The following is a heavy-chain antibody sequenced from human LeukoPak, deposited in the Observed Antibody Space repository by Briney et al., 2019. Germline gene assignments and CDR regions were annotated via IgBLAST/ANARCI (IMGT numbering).Heavy chain of an antibody. CDR1: GFIVAAYY. J-gene: IGHJ4*02. CDR3: ARDRNGQSTGAGDY. V-gene: IGHV1-2*02. Sequence: ASLKVSCKASGFIVAAYYMHWVRLAPGQGLEWMGWINPNTGDPNYAQKFQGRISMSWDVSLSTASLELTRVTSADSAIYYCARDRNGQSTGAGDYWGQGTLGTVSS. D-gene: IGHD1-26*01. CDR2: INPNTGDP.